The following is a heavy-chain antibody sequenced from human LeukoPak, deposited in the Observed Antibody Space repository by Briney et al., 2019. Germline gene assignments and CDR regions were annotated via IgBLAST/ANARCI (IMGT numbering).Heavy chain of an antibody. Sequence: GGSMRLSCAASGFTFSDYALGWVRQAPGRGLEWVATLSGSGAGTYYSDSVQGRFTISRDNSKRTLFLQMNSLRAEDTAFYYCAKAELGVDTFFDYWGQGTLVTVSS. CDR3: AKAELGVDTFFDY. V-gene: IGHV3-23*01. CDR2: LSGSGAGT. D-gene: IGHD3-3*01. CDR1: GFTFSDYA. J-gene: IGHJ4*02.